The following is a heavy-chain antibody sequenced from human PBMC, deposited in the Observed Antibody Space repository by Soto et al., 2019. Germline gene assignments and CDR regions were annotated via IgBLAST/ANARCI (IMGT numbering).Heavy chain of an antibody. CDR3: ARDYYYDSRGYPGAYYYGMDV. V-gene: IGHV4-59*01. CDR1: GGSFSSYY. D-gene: IGHD3-22*01. Sequence: SETLSLTCTVSGGSFSSYYWSWIRQPPGKGLEWIGHIYYSGRTNYNPSLKSRVTISGDTSKNQLSLKLSSVTAADTAVYYCARDYYYDSRGYPGAYYYGMDVWGQGVTVTVSS. CDR2: IYYSGRT. J-gene: IGHJ6*02.